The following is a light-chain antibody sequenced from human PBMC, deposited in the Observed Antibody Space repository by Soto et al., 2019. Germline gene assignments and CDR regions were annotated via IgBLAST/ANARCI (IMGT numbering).Light chain of an antibody. J-gene: IGLJ1*01. Sequence: QSLLTQPASVSGSPGQSITISCTGTSSDVGGYNFVSWYQQHPGKAPKLMIYEVSNRPSGVSNRFSGSKSGNTASLTISGLQAEDEADYYCSSYTSSTPLGYVFGTGTKVTVL. V-gene: IGLV2-14*01. CDR3: SSYTSSTPLGYV. CDR2: EVS. CDR1: SSDVGGYNF.